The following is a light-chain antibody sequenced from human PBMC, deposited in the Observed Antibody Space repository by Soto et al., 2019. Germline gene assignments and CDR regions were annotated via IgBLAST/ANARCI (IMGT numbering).Light chain of an antibody. J-gene: IGKJ5*01. CDR1: QSVSTN. Sequence: EIVLTQSPATLSVSPGERATLSCRASQSVSTNLAWHQQKLGQAPRVLIYGSSSRATGVPARFSGSGSGTEFTLTISSLQSEDSGIYYCLQDNDWPLSTFGQGTRLEIK. CDR3: LQDNDWPLST. V-gene: IGKV3-15*01. CDR2: GSS.